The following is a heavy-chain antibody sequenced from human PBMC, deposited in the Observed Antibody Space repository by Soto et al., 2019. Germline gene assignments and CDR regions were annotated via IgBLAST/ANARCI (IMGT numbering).Heavy chain of an antibody. V-gene: IGHV3-23*01. Sequence: PGGSLRLSCAASGFTFSSYAMGWVRQAPGKGLEWVSAISGSGGSTYYADSVKGRFTISRDNSKNTLYLQMNSLRAEDTAVYYCAKDKNVLLWFGELGNWFDPWGQGTVVTVSS. J-gene: IGHJ5*02. CDR3: AKDKNVLLWFGELGNWFDP. D-gene: IGHD3-10*01. CDR1: GFTFSSYA. CDR2: ISGSGGST.